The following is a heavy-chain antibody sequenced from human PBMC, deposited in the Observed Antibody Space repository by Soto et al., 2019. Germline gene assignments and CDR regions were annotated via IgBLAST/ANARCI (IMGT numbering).Heavy chain of an antibody. V-gene: IGHV4-34*01. CDR2: INHSGST. J-gene: IGHJ6*03. CDR3: AAVLGDYYYYYMDV. CDR1: GGSFSGYY. Sequence: SETLSLTCAVYGGSFSGYYWSWIRQPPGKGLEWIGEINHSGSTNYNPPLKSRVTISVDTSKNQFSLKLSSVTAADTAVYYCAAVLGDYYYYYMDVWGKGTTVTVSS.